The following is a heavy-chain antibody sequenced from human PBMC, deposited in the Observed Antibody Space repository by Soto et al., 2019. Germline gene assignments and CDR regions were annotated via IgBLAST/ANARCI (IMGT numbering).Heavy chain of an antibody. CDR1: GFTVSNNY. J-gene: IGHJ4*01. CDR3: ARELWGYCSTSSCPFGY. Sequence: EVQLVESGGGLVQPGGSLRLSCAASGFTVSNNYMSWVRQAPGQGLEWVSLIYGDGRTDYAESVQGRFTISRDNSKNTLYLQMNSLRAEDTAVYYCARELWGYCSTSSCPFGYWGHGTLVTVSS. CDR2: IYGDGRT. D-gene: IGHD2-2*01. V-gene: IGHV3-66*01.